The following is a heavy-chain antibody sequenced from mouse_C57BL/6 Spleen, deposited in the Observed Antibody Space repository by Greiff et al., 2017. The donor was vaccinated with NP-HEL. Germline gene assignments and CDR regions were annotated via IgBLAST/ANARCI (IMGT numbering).Heavy chain of an antibody. D-gene: IGHD3-3*01. J-gene: IGHJ3*01. V-gene: IGHV5-4*01. CDR1: GFTFSSYA. CDR3: ARETPGRGGFAY. Sequence: EVMLVESGGGLVKPGGSLKLSCAASGFTFSSYAMSWVRQTPEKRLEWVATISDGGSYTYYPDNVKGRFTISRDNAKNNLYLQMSHLKSEDTAMYYCARETPGRGGFAYWGQGTLVTVSA. CDR2: ISDGGSYT.